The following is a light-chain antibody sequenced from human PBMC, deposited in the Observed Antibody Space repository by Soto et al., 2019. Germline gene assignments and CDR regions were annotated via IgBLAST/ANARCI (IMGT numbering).Light chain of an antibody. V-gene: IGLV1-44*01. J-gene: IGLJ3*02. CDR1: SSNIGDNT. CDR2: TDN. Sequence: QSVLTQPPSASGTPGQRVTISCSGSSSNIGDNTVNWYQQLPGTAPKLLIYTDNQRPSGVPDRFSGSKSRTSASLAIGGLQSEDEADYYCAAWDDSLNGWVFGGGTKLTVL. CDR3: AAWDDSLNGWV.